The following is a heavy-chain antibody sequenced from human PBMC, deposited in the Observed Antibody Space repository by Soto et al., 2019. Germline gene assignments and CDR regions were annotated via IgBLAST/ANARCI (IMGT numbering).Heavy chain of an antibody. V-gene: IGHV4-31*03. Sequence: QVQLQESGPGLVKPSQTLSLTCTVSGGSISSGGYYWSWIRQHPGKGLEWIGYIYYSGSTYYNPSLKSRVTISVETSKNQFSLKLSSVTAADTAVYYCARELTMVRGVIQGGFDIWGQGTMVTVSS. CDR2: IYYSGST. J-gene: IGHJ3*02. CDR1: GGSISSGGYY. CDR3: ARELTMVRGVIQGGFDI. D-gene: IGHD3-10*01.